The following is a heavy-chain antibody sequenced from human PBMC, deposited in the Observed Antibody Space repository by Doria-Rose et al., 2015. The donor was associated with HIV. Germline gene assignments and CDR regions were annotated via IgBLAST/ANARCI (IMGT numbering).Heavy chain of an antibody. Sequence: TCAVYGESFSGYYWSWIRQPPGKGLEWIGEIDHSGGTNYNPSLKSRVTISLDTSKNQFSLTLKSVTAADTALYYCAREGIATRPRAWSLDFWGQGTLVTVSS. CDR3: AREGIATRPRAWSLDF. J-gene: IGHJ4*02. V-gene: IGHV4-34*01. D-gene: IGHD6-6*01. CDR2: IDHSGGT. CDR1: GESFSGYY.